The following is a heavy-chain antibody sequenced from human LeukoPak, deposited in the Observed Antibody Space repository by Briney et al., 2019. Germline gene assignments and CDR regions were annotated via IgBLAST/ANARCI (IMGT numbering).Heavy chain of an antibody. V-gene: IGHV1-8*01. D-gene: IGHD5-18*01. CDR3: ASPAGGYGPHAFDY. CDR2: MNPNSGNT. CDR1: GYTFTSYD. J-gene: IGHJ4*02. Sequence: GASVKVSCKASGYTFTSYDINWVRQATAQGLEWMGWMNPNSGNTGYAQKFQGRVTMTRNTSISTAYMELSSLRSEDTAVYYCASPAGGYGPHAFDYWGQGTLVTVSS.